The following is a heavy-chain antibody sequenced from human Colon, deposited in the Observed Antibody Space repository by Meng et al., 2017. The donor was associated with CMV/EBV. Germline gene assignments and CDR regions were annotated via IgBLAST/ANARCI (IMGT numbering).Heavy chain of an antibody. J-gene: IGHJ4*02. V-gene: IGHV3-11*04. CDR2: ITPDSTTK. CDR1: GFRFSDHF. Sequence: GGSLRLSCAASGFRFSDHFMHWIRHTPERGLEWLSYITPDSTTKYHADSVKGRFTVSRDNAKNLMYLQMNSLRAEDTAVYYCVRGLRGSSSYWGQGAPVTVSS. CDR3: VRGLRGSSSY. D-gene: IGHD6-6*01.